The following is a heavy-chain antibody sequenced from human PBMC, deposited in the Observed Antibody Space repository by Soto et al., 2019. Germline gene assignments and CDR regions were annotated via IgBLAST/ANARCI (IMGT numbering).Heavy chain of an antibody. D-gene: IGHD3-16*01. V-gene: IGHV3-30*18. CDR2: ISYDGSNK. J-gene: IGHJ3*02. Sequence: QVQLVESGGGVVQPGRSLRLSCAASGFIFSSYDMHWVRQAPGKGLDWVAFISYDGSNKYYADSVKGRFTISRDNSKNTLYLQMNSLRAEDTAVYYCAKDLTSVDYDAFDIWGQGTMVNVSS. CDR1: GFIFSSYD. CDR3: AKDLTSVDYDAFDI.